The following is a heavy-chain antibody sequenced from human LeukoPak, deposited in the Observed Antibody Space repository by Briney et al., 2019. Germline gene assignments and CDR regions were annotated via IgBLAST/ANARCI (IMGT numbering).Heavy chain of an antibody. CDR2: ISAYNGNT. CDR1: GYTFTSYG. J-gene: IGHJ3*02. CDR3: VPRSRGTGAFDI. V-gene: IGHV1-18*01. Sequence: ASVKVSCKASGYTFTSYGISWVRQAPGRGLEWMGWISAYNGNTNYAQKLQGRVTMTTDTSTSTAYMELRSLRSDDTAVYYCVPRSRGTGAFDIWGQGTMVTVSS. D-gene: IGHD1-1*01.